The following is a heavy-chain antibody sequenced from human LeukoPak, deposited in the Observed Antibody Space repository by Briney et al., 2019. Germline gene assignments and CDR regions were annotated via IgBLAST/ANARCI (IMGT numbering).Heavy chain of an antibody. V-gene: IGHV3-21*01. J-gene: IGHJ3*02. Sequence: GGSLRLSCAASGFTFSSYSMNWVRQAPGKGLEWVSSITSSSSYIYYADSVKGRFTISRDNAKNSLCLQMSSLRAEDTAVYYCARDAMTFYGSGSYAFDIWGQGTMVTVSS. CDR2: ITSSSSYI. CDR3: ARDAMTFYGSGSYAFDI. D-gene: IGHD3-10*01. CDR1: GFTFSSYS.